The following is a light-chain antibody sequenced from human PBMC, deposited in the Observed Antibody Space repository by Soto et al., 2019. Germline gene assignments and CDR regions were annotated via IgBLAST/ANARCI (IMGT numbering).Light chain of an antibody. CDR1: SSDVGAYDY. Sequence: QSALTQPASVSGSPGQSITISCTGTSSDVGAYDYVSWYQQHPGKVPKLMIYDVSNRPSGVSNRFSGSKSGNTASLTISGLQAEDEADYYCSSYTSSTTLGVFVGGSKLTVL. J-gene: IGLJ3*02. CDR2: DVS. V-gene: IGLV2-14*01. CDR3: SSYTSSTTLGV.